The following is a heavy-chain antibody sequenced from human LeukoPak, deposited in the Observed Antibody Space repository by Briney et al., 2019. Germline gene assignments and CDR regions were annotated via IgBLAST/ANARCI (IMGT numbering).Heavy chain of an antibody. Sequence: GASVKVSCKASGYTFTSYDINWVRQATGQGLEWMGWMNPNSGNTGYAQKFQGRVTMTRNTSISTAYMELSSLRSEGTAVYYCARVKVMTIFGVVIPLNYGMDVWGQGTTVTVSS. CDR3: ARVKVMTIFGVVIPLNYGMDV. D-gene: IGHD3-3*01. J-gene: IGHJ6*02. CDR1: GYTFTSYD. CDR2: MNPNSGNT. V-gene: IGHV1-8*01.